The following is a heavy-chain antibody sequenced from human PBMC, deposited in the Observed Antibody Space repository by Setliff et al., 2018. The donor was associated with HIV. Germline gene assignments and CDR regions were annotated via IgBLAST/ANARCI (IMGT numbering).Heavy chain of an antibody. D-gene: IGHD2-2*01. CDR1: GYTFTSYG. CDR2: ISAYNGNT. J-gene: IGHJ4*02. CDR3: ARESACSSTSCPKVLDY. V-gene: IGHV1-18*01. Sequence: ASVKVSCKASGYTFTSYGISWVRQASGQGLEWMGWISAYNGNTDYAQELQGRITLTTDTSTNTGYMELSSLRSEDTAVYYCARESACSSTSCPKVLDYWGQGTLVTVSS.